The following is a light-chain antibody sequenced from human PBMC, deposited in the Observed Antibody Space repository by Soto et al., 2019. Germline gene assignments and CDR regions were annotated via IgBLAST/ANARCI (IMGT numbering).Light chain of an antibody. V-gene: IGLV2-14*01. CDR2: EVS. CDR1: SSDVGGFNY. Sequence: QSALTQPASVSGSPGQSITISCTGTSSDVGGFNYVSWYQQHPGKAPKLMIFEVSNRPSGVSNRFSGSKSGNTASLTISGLQAEDEADYYCSSYISSSTVYVFGTGTQLTVL. CDR3: SSYISSSTVYV. J-gene: IGLJ1*01.